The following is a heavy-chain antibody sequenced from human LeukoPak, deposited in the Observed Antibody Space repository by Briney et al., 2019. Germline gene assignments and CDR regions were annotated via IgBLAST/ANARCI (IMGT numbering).Heavy chain of an antibody. J-gene: IGHJ4*02. CDR3: ARDPGHSGWYGDY. CDR1: GFTFSSYG. Sequence: GGSLRLSCAASGFTFSSYGMHWVRQAPGKGLEWVSIILYDGSNKYYADSVKGRFTISKDNSKNTLYLHMNSLRAEDTAVYYCARDPGHSGWYGDYWGQGTLVTVSS. CDR2: ILYDGSNK. V-gene: IGHV3-33*01. D-gene: IGHD6-19*01.